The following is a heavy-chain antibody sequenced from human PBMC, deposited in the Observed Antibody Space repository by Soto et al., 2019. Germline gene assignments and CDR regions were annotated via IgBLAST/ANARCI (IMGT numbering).Heavy chain of an antibody. J-gene: IGHJ3*02. CDR2: IYPGDSDT. CDR1: GYSFTSYW. D-gene: IGHD3-10*01. Sequence: RGESLKISCKGSGYSFTSYWIGWVRQMPGKGLEWMGIIYPGDSDTRYSPSFQGQVTISADKSISTAYLQWSSLKASDTAMYYCARHHFSGSEWTLDAFDIWGQGTMVTVSS. V-gene: IGHV5-51*01. CDR3: ARHHFSGSEWTLDAFDI.